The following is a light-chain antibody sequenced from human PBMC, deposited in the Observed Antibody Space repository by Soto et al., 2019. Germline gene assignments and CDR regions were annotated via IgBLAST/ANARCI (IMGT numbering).Light chain of an antibody. CDR3: QQYGSSPRRT. V-gene: IGKV3-20*01. CDR2: GAS. J-gene: IGKJ1*01. CDR1: QSVSSSY. Sequence: EIVLTQSPGTLSLSPGERATLSCRASQSVSSSYLAWYQQKPGQAPRLLIYGASSRATGIPDRFSGSGSGTDFTLTISRLEPEDFAVHYCQQYGSSPRRTFGQGTKVDIK.